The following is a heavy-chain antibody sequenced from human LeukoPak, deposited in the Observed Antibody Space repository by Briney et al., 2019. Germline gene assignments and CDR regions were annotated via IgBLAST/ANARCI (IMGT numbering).Heavy chain of an antibody. CDR1: GGSISGYK. Sequence: SETLSLTCTVSGGSISGYKWSWIRQPAGKGLEWIGRSDDSGNTNYNPSLKSRVTVSVDTSKNQISLKLNSVTAADTAVYYCAKDERRPDGWTGGSYHWGQGTLVTVSS. CDR3: AKDERRPDGWTGGSYH. CDR2: SDDSGNT. J-gene: IGHJ4*02. D-gene: IGHD5-24*01. V-gene: IGHV4-4*07.